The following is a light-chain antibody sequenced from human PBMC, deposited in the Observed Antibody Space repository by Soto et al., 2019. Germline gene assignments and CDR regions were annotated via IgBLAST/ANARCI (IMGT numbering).Light chain of an antibody. J-gene: IGLJ1*01. Sequence: QSVLTQPPSASRSPGQSVTISCTGTSSDVGGYNYVSWYQQHPGKAPKLMVYEVSKRPSGVPDRFSGSKSGNTASLTVSGLQAEDEADYYCSSYAGSNIYVFGTGTKV. CDR3: SSYAGSNIYV. CDR2: EVS. CDR1: SSDVGGYNY. V-gene: IGLV2-8*02.